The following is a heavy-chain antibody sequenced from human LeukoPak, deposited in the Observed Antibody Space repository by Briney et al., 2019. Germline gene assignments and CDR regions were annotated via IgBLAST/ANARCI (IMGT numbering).Heavy chain of an antibody. CDR2: ILYDGNNH. D-gene: IGHD1-14*01. V-gene: IGHV3-30*03. Sequence: GGSLRLSCAASGFTFSSYGMHWVRQAPGKGLEWVALILYDGNNHYYADSVKGRFTISRDTSKNTLYLQMNSLRAEDTAVYYCARGAGATTLVDYWGQGTLVTVSS. CDR3: ARGAGATTLVDY. J-gene: IGHJ4*02. CDR1: GFTFSSYG.